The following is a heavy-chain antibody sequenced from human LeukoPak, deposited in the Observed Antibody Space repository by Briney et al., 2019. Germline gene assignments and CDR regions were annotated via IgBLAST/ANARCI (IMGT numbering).Heavy chain of an antibody. CDR3: ARTTRVTPDGRAEYFED. D-gene: IGHD4-11*01. V-gene: IGHV4-59*03. CDR2: RCDDGRD. CDR1: GVSISTSC. Sequence: ASQTLSLTCTVSGVSISTSCWSWIRQSPGRGLEWVGYRCDDGRDLYNPSLRSRVSRVTISVDASEKQFSLSLRSVTAADTAMYYCARTTRVTPDGRAEYFEDWGQGTLVIVSS. J-gene: IGHJ1*01.